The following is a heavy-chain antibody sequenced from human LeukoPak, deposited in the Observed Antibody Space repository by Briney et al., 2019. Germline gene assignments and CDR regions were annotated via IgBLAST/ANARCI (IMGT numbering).Heavy chain of an antibody. CDR3: ASGGYDWDAYDY. Sequence: ASVKVSCKASGNSYIHWVRQAPGQGPEWMGMINPSGGGTSYAQKFQGRVTMTRDRSTSIVYMELSSLRSEDTAVYFCASGGYDWDAYDYWGQGTPVTVSS. CDR2: INPSGGGT. V-gene: IGHV1-46*01. D-gene: IGHD5-12*01. J-gene: IGHJ4*02. CDR1: GNSY.